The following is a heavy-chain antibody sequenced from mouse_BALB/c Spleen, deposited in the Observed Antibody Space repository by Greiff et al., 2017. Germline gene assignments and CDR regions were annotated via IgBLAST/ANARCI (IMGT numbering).Heavy chain of an antibody. D-gene: IGHD2-4*01. V-gene: IGHV1S81*02. J-gene: IGHJ4*01. CDR2: INPSNGRT. CDR3: ARRGYDYDYAMDY. CDR1: GYTFTSYW. Sequence: VKLQQPGAELVKPGASVKLSCKASGYTFTSYWMHWVKQRPGQGLEWIGEINPSNGRTNYNEKFTSKATLTVDKSSSTAYMQLSSLTSEDSAVYYCARRGYDYDYAMDYWGQGTSVTVSS.